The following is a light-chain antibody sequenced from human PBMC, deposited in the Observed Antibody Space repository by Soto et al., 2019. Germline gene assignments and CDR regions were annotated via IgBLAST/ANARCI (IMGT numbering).Light chain of an antibody. CDR3: QQYGISPRT. V-gene: IGKV3-20*01. CDR2: GAS. Sequence: EIVLTQSPDTLSLSPGERATLSCRASQSVSSSYLAWYQQRPGQAPRLLIYGASSRATGIPDRFSGSGSGTDFTLTITSLETEDFAVYYCQQYGISPRTFGQGTKVEI. J-gene: IGKJ1*01. CDR1: QSVSSSY.